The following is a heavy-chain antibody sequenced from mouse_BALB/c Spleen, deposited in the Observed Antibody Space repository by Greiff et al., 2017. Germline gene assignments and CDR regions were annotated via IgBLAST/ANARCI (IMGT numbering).Heavy chain of an antibody. CDR3: ARHPYFDY. Sequence: EVKLQESGGGLVQPGGSLKLSCAASGFTFSSYTMSWVRQTPEKRLEWVAYISNGGGSTYYPDTVKGRFTISRDNAKNTLYLQMSSLKSEDTAMYYCARHPYFDYWGQGTTLTVSS. CDR2: ISNGGGST. J-gene: IGHJ2*01. V-gene: IGHV5-12-2*01. CDR1: GFTFSSYT.